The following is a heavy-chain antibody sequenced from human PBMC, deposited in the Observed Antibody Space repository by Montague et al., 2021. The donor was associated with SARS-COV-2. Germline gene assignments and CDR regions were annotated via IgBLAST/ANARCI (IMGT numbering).Heavy chain of an antibody. CDR2: INHSGST. CDR1: GGSFSGYY. CDR3: ARGARQGYGFRLGSFDS. J-gene: IGHJ4*02. Sequence: SETLSLTCAVYGGSFSGYYWNWIRQPPGKGLEWIGEINHSGSTNYNPSLKSRVTMSVDTSKNQLSLKLSSVTAADTAVYHCARGARQGYGFRLGSFDSWGQGTLVTVSS. V-gene: IGHV4-34*01. D-gene: IGHD3-10*01.